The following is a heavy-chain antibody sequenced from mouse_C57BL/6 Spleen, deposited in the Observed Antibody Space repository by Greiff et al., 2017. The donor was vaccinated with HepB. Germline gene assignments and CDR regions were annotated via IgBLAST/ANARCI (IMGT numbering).Heavy chain of an antibody. CDR2: IYPGSGST. V-gene: IGHV1-55*01. Sequence: VQLQQPGAELVKPGASVKMSCKASGYTFTSYWITWVKQRPGQGLEWIGDIYPGSGSTNYNEKFKSKATLTVDTSSSTAYMQLSSLTSEDSAVYYGARGGGSRAWFAYWGQGTLVTVSA. J-gene: IGHJ3*01. D-gene: IGHD1-1*01. CDR1: GYTFTSYW. CDR3: ARGGGSRAWFAY.